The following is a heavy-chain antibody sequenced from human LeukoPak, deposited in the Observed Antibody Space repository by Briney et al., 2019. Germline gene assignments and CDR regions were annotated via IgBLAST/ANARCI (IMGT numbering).Heavy chain of an antibody. V-gene: IGHV4-59*01. CDR1: GGSISSYY. CDR3: ARVGQVAGFGGFDY. D-gene: IGHD6-19*01. CDR2: IYYSGST. Sequence: SETLSLTCTVSGGSISSYYWSWLRQPPGKGLEWFGYIYYSGSTNYNPSLKSRVTISVDTSKNQFSLKLSSVTAADTAVYYCARVGQVAGFGGFDYWGQGTLVTVSS. J-gene: IGHJ4*02.